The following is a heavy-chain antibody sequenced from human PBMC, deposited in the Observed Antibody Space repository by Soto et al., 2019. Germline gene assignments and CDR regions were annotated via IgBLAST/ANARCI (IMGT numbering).Heavy chain of an antibody. CDR1: GFTVSSNY. D-gene: IGHD3-3*01. Sequence: GGSLRLSCAAPGFTVSSNYMSWVRQAPGKGLEWVSVIYSGGSTYYADSVKGRFTISRDNSKNTLYLQMNSLRAEDTAVYYCARGFNYDFWSGHYTPNWFDPWGQGTLVTVSS. V-gene: IGHV3-66*01. J-gene: IGHJ5*02. CDR3: ARGFNYDFWSGHYTPNWFDP. CDR2: IYSGGST.